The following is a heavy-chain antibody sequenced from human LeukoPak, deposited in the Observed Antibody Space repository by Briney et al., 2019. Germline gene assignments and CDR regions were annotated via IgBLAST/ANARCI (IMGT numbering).Heavy chain of an antibody. CDR2: IYYSGST. CDR3: ARIVVYCSGGSCYKAFDI. CDR1: GGSIGTSHYY. V-gene: IGHV4-61*05. Sequence: PSETLSLTCTVSGGSIGTSHYYWGWLRQPPGKGLEWIGYIYYSGSTNYNPSLKSRVTISVDTSKNQFSLKLSSVTAADTAVYYCARIVVYCSGGSCYKAFDIWGQGTMVTVSS. J-gene: IGHJ3*02. D-gene: IGHD2-15*01.